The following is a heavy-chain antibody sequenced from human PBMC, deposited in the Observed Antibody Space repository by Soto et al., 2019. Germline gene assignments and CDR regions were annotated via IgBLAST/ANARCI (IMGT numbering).Heavy chain of an antibody. Sequence: VQLLESGGDLVQPGGSLRLSCAASGFTFSNYAMSWVRQAPGKGLEWVSTIGGSGGNTNYAASVKGRFTISRDNSKTTLYLQMKGLRVEDTVVYFCAKDSRRYDDFWSGADYWGQGTLVSFSS. CDR3: AKDSRRYDDFWSGADY. D-gene: IGHD3-3*01. CDR2: IGGSGGNT. J-gene: IGHJ4*02. V-gene: IGHV3-23*01. CDR1: GFTFSNYA.